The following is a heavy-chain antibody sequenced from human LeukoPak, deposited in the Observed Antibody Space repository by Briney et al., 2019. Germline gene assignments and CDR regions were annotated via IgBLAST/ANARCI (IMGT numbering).Heavy chain of an antibody. D-gene: IGHD1-26*01. CDR2: ISAGGATI. Sequence: GGSLRLSCAASGFNFRNYGMSWVRQAPGKGLEWVSAISAGGATIYYADSVKGRFTVSRDNSKNTLYLHMNSLRAEDTAIYYCAKDSGGTYFYYYYYMDVWGKGTTVTVSS. V-gene: IGHV3-23*01. CDR3: AKDSGGTYFYYYYYMDV. CDR1: GFNFRNYG. J-gene: IGHJ6*03.